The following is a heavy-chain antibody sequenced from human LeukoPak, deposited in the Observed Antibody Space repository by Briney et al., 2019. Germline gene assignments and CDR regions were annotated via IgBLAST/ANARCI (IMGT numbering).Heavy chain of an antibody. J-gene: IGHJ5*02. V-gene: IGHV3-20*04. Sequence: GGSLRLSCAASGFTFDDYAMSWVRQAPGKGLEWVSGISWNGGNTTYADSVKGRFTSSRDNAKNSLYLQMNSLRAEDTAFYYCARVGRIAAAGTKKNWFDPWGQGTLVTVSS. CDR1: GFTFDDYA. D-gene: IGHD6-13*01. CDR2: ISWNGGNT. CDR3: ARVGRIAAAGTKKNWFDP.